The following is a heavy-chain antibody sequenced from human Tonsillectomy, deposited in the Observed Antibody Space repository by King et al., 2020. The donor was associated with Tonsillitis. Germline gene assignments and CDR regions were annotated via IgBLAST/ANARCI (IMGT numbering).Heavy chain of an antibody. J-gene: IGHJ6*02. CDR3: AHLRPLVVMAAVGTWTGMDV. CDR2: IYWDDDK. V-gene: IGHV2-5*02. D-gene: IGHD6-13*01. CDR1: GFSLSTSGVG. Sequence: ITLKESGPTLVKPTQTLTLTCTFSGFSLSTSGVGVGWIRQPPGKALEWLALIYWDDDKRYSPSLKSRLTITKDTSKNQVVLTMTNMDPVDTATYYCAHLRPLVVMAAVGTWTGMDVWGQGPPAPVSS.